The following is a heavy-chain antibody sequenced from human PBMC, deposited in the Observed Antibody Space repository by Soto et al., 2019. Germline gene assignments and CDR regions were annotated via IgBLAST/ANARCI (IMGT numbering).Heavy chain of an antibody. CDR3: AREIEELGYWSGGSCWSPAFDI. Sequence: SETLSLTCTVSGGSISSYYWSWIRQPAGKGREWIGRIYTSGSTNYNPSLKSRVTMSVDTSKNQFSLKLSSVTAADTAVYYCAREIEELGYWSGGSCWSPAFDIWGQGTMVTVSS. CDR1: GGSISSYY. CDR2: IYTSGST. V-gene: IGHV4-4*07. D-gene: IGHD2-15*01. J-gene: IGHJ3*02.